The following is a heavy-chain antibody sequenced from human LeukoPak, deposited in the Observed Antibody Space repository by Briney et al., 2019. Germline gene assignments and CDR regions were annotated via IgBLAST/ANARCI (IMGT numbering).Heavy chain of an antibody. CDR2: IRASDSNT. CDR3: AKLTTGWFEDF. D-gene: IGHD2-8*02. J-gene: IGHJ4*02. Sequence: GGSLRLSCAATGFTLISYSMTWVRQAPGKGLEWASAIRASDSNTFYADSVKGRFTISRDSSKNTLYLQMNDLRDEDTAVYYCAKLTTGWFEDFWGQGTLVTVSS. V-gene: IGHV3-23*01. CDR1: GFTLISYS.